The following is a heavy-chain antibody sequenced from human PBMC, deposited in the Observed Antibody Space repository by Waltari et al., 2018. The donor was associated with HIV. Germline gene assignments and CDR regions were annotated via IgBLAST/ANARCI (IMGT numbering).Heavy chain of an antibody. V-gene: IGHV3-15*05. CDR3: TTDRRAGWNGYNP. Sequence: EVQLVESGGDLVRPGGSLRLSCVGSGFTFSSAWVTWVRQAPGKGLRWLGHILSKAEGEATQYGAPVKGRFTISRDDSRQTVYLQMNSLKVEDTGVYFCTTDRRAGWNGYNPWGQGTRVTVSS. D-gene: IGHD1-1*01. J-gene: IGHJ5*02. CDR2: ILSKAEGEAT. CDR1: GFTFSSAW.